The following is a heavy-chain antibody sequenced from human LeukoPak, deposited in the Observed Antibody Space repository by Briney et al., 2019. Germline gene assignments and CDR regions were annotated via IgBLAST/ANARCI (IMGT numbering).Heavy chain of an antibody. CDR1: GFTFSGYS. V-gene: IGHV3-48*01. D-gene: IGHD7-27*01. CDR3: ARDTELGAFDI. J-gene: IGHJ3*02. Sequence: GGSLRLSCAASGFTFSGYSMNWVRQAPGKGLEWVSYISSSSSTIYYADSVKGRFTISRDNAKNSLYLQMNSLRAEDTAVYYCARDTELGAFDIWGQGTMVTVSS. CDR2: ISSSSSTI.